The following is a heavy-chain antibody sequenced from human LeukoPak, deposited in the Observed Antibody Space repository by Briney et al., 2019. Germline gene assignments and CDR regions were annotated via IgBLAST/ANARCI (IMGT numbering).Heavy chain of an antibody. CDR3: TTDLGTYYHGSQRLIPIDY. CDR2: IKSKTDGETT. Sequence: GGSLRLSCVDSGFTFTNAWMSWVRQAPGKGRDWFGGIKSKTDGETTNYAEPVRGRFTISRDDSKSAVYLQMNSLKIEDTAVYYCTTDLGTYYHGSQRLIPIDYWGQGTLVTVSS. D-gene: IGHD3-10*01. J-gene: IGHJ4*02. CDR1: GFTFTNAW. V-gene: IGHV3-15*01.